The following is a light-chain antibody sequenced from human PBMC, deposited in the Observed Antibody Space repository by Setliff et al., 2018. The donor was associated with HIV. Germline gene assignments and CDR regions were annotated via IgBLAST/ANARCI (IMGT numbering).Light chain of an antibody. Sequence: SYALTQPPSVSVSPGQTANITCSGDKLGDKYACWYQQKPGQSPVLVIYQNAKRPSGIPERFSGSTSGNTATLTISGTQAMDEADYYCQAWDSSTAVFGGGTKVTVL. CDR1: KLGDKY. V-gene: IGLV3-1*01. CDR2: QNA. J-gene: IGLJ3*02. CDR3: QAWDSSTAV.